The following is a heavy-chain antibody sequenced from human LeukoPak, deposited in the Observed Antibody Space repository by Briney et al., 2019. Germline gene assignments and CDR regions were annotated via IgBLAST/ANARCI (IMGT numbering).Heavy chain of an antibody. Sequence: NPGGSLRLSCAASGFTFSSYSMNWVRQAPGKGLEWVSSISSSSSYIYYADSVKGRLTISRDNAKNSLYLQMNSLRAEDTAVYYCARDLRDSSSWYWYYYYMDVWGKGTTVTVSS. CDR3: ARDLRDSSSWYWYYYYMDV. CDR1: GFTFSSYS. V-gene: IGHV3-21*01. J-gene: IGHJ6*03. CDR2: ISSSSSYI. D-gene: IGHD6-13*01.